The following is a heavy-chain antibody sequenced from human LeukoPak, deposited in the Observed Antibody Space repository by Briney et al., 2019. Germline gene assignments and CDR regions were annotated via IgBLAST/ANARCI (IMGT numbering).Heavy chain of an antibody. V-gene: IGHV5-51*01. Sequence: GESLKISCKGSGYSFTSYWIGWVRQMPGKGLEWMGIIYPGDSDTRYSPSFQGQVTISADKSISTAYLQWSSLKASDTAMYYCARGMYYDILTGYYTRGGVTDYWGQGTLVTVSS. CDR1: GYSFTSYW. CDR2: IYPGDSDT. CDR3: ARGMYYDILTGYYTRGGVTDY. J-gene: IGHJ4*02. D-gene: IGHD3-9*01.